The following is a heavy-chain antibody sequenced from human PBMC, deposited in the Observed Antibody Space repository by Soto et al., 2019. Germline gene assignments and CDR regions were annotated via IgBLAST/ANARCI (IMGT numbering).Heavy chain of an antibody. Sequence: EVQLVESGGGLVQPGGSLRLSCAASGFTFSSYSMNWVRQAPGKGLEWVSYISSSSSTIYYADSVKGKFIISRDNAKNSLYLQMDTQRAEDTAVYYCARDLVGPTRVGCDPWGQGTLVTVSS. J-gene: IGHJ5*02. CDR2: ISSSSSTI. D-gene: IGHD1-26*01. CDR1: GFTFSSYS. CDR3: ARDLVGPTRVGCDP. V-gene: IGHV3-48*01.